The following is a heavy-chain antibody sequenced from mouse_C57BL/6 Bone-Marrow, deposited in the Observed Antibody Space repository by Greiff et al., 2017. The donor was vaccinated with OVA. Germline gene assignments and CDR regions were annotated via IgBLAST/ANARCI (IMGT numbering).Heavy chain of an antibody. J-gene: IGHJ3*01. CDR2: IYPGDGDT. CDR1: GYAFSSSW. D-gene: IGHD2-3*01. Sequence: QVQLQQSGPELVKPGASVKISCKASGYAFSSSWMNWVKQRPAKGLEWIGRIYPGDGDTNYNGKFKGKATLTADKSSSTAYMQLSSLTSEDSAVYFCATDGYPAWFAYWGQGTLVTVSA. V-gene: IGHV1-82*01. CDR3: ATDGYPAWFAY.